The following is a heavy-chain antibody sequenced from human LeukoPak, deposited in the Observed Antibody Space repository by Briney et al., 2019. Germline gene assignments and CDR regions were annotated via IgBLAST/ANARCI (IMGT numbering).Heavy chain of an antibody. D-gene: IGHD6-19*01. J-gene: IGHJ4*02. V-gene: IGHV1-69*05. CDR3: ASPSSGWYPFDY. CDR2: IIPIFGTA. CDR1: GGTFSSYA. Sequence: ASATVSCKASGGTFSSYAISWVRQAPGQGLEWMGGIIPIFGTANYAQKFQGRVTITTDESTSTAYMELSSLRSEDTAVYYCASPSSGWYPFDYWGQGTLVTVSS.